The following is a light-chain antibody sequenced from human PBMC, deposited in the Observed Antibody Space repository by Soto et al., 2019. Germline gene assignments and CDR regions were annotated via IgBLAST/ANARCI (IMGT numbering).Light chain of an antibody. J-gene: IGLJ1*01. CDR3: CSYTSSNTYV. CDR2: DVT. CDR1: SSDVGGFDY. V-gene: IGLV2-14*03. Sequence: QSALTQPASVSGSLGQSITISCTGTSSDVGGFDYVSWYQHQPGKAPKLIIYDVTSRPSGVSSHFSGSKSGNTASLTISGLLAEDEADYHCCSYTSSNTYVFGTGTKVTV.